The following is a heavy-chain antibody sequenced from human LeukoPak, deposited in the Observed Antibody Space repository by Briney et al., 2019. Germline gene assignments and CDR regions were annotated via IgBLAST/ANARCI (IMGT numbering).Heavy chain of an antibody. Sequence: LPGGSLRLSCAASGFTFSSYAMSWVRQAPGKGLEWVSAISGSGGSTYYADSVKGRFTISRDNAKNTLYLQMNSLRAEDTAVYYCVRSAFLTTEFYFDYWGHGTLVTVSS. CDR3: VRSAFLTTEFYFDY. CDR1: GFTFSSYA. V-gene: IGHV3-23*01. D-gene: IGHD4-11*01. J-gene: IGHJ4*01. CDR2: ISGSGGST.